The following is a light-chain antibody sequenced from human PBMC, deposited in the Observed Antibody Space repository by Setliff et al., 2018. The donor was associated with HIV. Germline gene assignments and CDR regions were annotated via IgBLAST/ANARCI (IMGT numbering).Light chain of an antibody. CDR1: SNDVGRYDL. J-gene: IGLJ1*01. CDR2: GVS. CDR3: ASYTTNSLYV. Sequence: QSALTQPTSVSGSPGQSITISCTGTSNDVGRYDLVSWYQQHPGKAPKLMIYGVSNRPSGVSHRFSGSKSGSTASLTISGLQAEDEADYYCASYTTNSLYVFGSGTKVTVL. V-gene: IGLV2-14*02.